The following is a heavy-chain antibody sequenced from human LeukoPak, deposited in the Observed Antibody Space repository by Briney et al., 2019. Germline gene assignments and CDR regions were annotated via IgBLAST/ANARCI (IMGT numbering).Heavy chain of an antibody. CDR2: ISAYNGNT. CDR1: GYTFTGYG. V-gene: IGHV1-18*04. Sequence: GASVKVSCKASGYTFTGYGISWVRQAPGQGLEWMGWISAYNGNTNYAQKPQGRVTTTTDTSTRTAYMELRSLRSDDTAVYYCARDSNAFTVVRGLYNWFDPWGQGTLVTVSS. CDR3: ARDSNAFTVVRGLYNWFDP. J-gene: IGHJ5*02. D-gene: IGHD3-10*01.